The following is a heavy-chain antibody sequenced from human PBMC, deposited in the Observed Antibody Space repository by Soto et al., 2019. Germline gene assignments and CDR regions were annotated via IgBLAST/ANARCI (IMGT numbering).Heavy chain of an antibody. D-gene: IGHD4-17*01. Sequence: TGGSLRLSCAASGFTFSSYGMHWVRQAPGKGLEWVAVISHDESNKYYADSVKGRFTISRDYSKNTLYLQMNSLRAEDTAVYYCAKDRYRLLKYLDFWGAGTL. J-gene: IGHJ4*02. CDR2: ISHDESNK. V-gene: IGHV3-30*18. CDR1: GFTFSSYG. CDR3: AKDRYRLLKYLDF.